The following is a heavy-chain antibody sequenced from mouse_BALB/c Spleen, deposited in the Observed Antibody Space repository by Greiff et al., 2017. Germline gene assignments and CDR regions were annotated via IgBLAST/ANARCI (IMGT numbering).Heavy chain of an antibody. CDR1: GFSLTSYG. CDR2: IWAGGST. Sequence: VQLVESGPGLVAPSQSLSITCTVSGFSLTSYGVHWVRQPPGKGLEWLGVIWAGGSTNYNSALMSRLSISKDNSKSQVFLKMNSLQTDDTAMYYCARDKDYYGSSYYFDYGGQGTTLTVSS. D-gene: IGHD1-1*01. J-gene: IGHJ2*01. V-gene: IGHV2-9*02. CDR3: ARDKDYYGSSYYFDY.